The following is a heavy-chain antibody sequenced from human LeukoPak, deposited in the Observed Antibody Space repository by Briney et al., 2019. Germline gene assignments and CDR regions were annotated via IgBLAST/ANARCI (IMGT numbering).Heavy chain of an antibody. CDR1: GFTFSTYA. Sequence: QPGGSLRLFCAASGFTFSTYAMGWVRQAPGKGLEWVSSIKGGGGDPFYADSVKGRFTISRDNFKNTLFLQLNSLGAEDSAVYYCATGGHDFNSFYWWGQGTLVTVSS. CDR2: IKGGGGDP. CDR3: ATGGHDFNSFYW. J-gene: IGHJ4*02. D-gene: IGHD2-21*02. V-gene: IGHV3-23*01.